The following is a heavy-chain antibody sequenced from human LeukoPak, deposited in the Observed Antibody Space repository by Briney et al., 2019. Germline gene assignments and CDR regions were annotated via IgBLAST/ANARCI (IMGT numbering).Heavy chain of an antibody. D-gene: IGHD1-26*01. Sequence: ASVKVSCKASGYTFTGYYMHWVRQAPGQGLEWMGWINPNSGGTNYAQKFQGRVTMTRDTSISTAYMELSRLRSDDTAVYYCASNSGSYLGLYYYYYYMDVWGKGTTVTVSS. CDR3: ASNSGSYLGLYYYYYYMDV. CDR1: GYTFTGYY. V-gene: IGHV1-2*02. CDR2: INPNSGGT. J-gene: IGHJ6*03.